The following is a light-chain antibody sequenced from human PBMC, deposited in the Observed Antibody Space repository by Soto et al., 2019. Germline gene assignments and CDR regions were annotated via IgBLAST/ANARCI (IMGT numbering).Light chain of an antibody. CDR1: QSISGW. CDR3: QQYETFSGT. J-gene: IGKJ1*01. V-gene: IGKV1-5*01. CDR2: DAS. Sequence: DIQMTQFPSTLSASVGDRVTITCRASQSISGWLAWYQQKPGEAPKLLIYDASALPRGVPARFSGSGSGTKFTLTIASLQPDDFATYYCQQYETFSGTFGPGTKVDI.